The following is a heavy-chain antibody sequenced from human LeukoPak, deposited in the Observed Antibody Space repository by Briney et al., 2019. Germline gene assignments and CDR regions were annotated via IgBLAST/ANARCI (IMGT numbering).Heavy chain of an antibody. J-gene: IGHJ5*02. CDR1: GGSISSGSYY. Sequence: SETLSLTCTVSGGSISSGSYYWSWIRQPAGKGLEWIGRIYISGRTNYNPSLKSRVTISVDTSKNQFSLKLSSVTAADTAVYYCARDIGADTGRYWFDPWGQGTLVTVSS. V-gene: IGHV4-61*02. CDR2: IYISGRT. D-gene: IGHD5-18*01. CDR3: ARDIGADTGRYWFDP.